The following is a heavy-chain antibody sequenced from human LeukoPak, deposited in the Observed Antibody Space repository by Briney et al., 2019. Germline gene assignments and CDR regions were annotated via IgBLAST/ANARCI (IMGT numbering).Heavy chain of an antibody. Sequence: SETLSLTCTVSGGSISSYYWSWIRDPPGKGLEWIGYIYYSGSTHYNPSLKSRVTISVDTSKNQFSLKLSSVTAADTAVYYCAGVPHCSSTSCYIDDYYGMDVWGKGTTVTVSS. J-gene: IGHJ6*04. CDR1: GGSISSYY. V-gene: IGHV4-59*01. D-gene: IGHD2-2*02. CDR3: AGVPHCSSTSCYIDDYYGMDV. CDR2: IYYSGST.